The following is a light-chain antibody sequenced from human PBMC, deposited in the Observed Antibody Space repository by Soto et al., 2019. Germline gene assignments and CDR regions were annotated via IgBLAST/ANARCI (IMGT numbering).Light chain of an antibody. CDR3: AAWDDSLNGPL. CDR2: SNN. J-gene: IGLJ2*01. V-gene: IGLV1-44*01. CDR1: SSNIGSNT. Sequence: QPVLTQPPSASGTPGQRVTISCSGSSSNIGSNTVNWYQQLPGTAPKLLIYSNNQRPSGVPDRFSASKSGTSTPLAISGLQSEDEADYYCAAWDDSLNGPLFGGGTKVTVL.